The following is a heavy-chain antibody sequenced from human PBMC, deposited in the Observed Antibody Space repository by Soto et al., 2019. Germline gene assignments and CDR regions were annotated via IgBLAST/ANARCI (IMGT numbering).Heavy chain of an antibody. V-gene: IGHV2-5*02. CDR2: IYWDDDK. CDR3: AHSLIGYYYDSSGSNWFDP. D-gene: IGHD3-22*01. J-gene: IGHJ5*02. CDR1: GFSLSTSGVG. Sequence: QITLKESGPTLVKPTQPLTLTCTLSGFSLSTSGVGVGWIRPPPGKALEWLALIYWDDDKRYRPSPKSRLTINKDTAKNQVVLTITNMDPVDTATYYCAHSLIGYYYDSSGSNWFDPWGQGTLFTVSS.